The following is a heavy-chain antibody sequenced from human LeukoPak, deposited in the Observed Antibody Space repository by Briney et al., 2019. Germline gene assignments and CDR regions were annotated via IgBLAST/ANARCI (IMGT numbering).Heavy chain of an antibody. CDR2: ISYDGSNK. Sequence: GGSLRLSCAASGFTFSSYAMHWVRQAPGKGLEWVAVISYDGSNKYYADSVKSRFTISRDNSKNTLYLQMNSLRAEDTAVYYCASQLLYTGNDYWGQGTLVTVSS. D-gene: IGHD2-2*02. J-gene: IGHJ4*02. CDR3: ASQLLYTGNDY. V-gene: IGHV3-30*01. CDR1: GFTFSSYA.